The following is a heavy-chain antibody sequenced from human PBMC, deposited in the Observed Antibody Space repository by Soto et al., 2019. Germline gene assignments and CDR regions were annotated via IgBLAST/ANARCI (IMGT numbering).Heavy chain of an antibody. J-gene: IGHJ4*02. D-gene: IGHD4-17*01. CDR1: GFTFSSYW. CDR2: IKQDGSEK. CDR3: ARDQYGDYASAFDY. V-gene: IGHV3-7*01. Sequence: EVQLVESGGGLVQPGGSLRLSCAASGFTFSSYWMSWVRQAPGKGLEWVANIKQDGSEKYYVDSVKGRFIISRDNAKNSLYLQMNSLRAEDTAVYYCARDQYGDYASAFDYWGQGTLVTVSS.